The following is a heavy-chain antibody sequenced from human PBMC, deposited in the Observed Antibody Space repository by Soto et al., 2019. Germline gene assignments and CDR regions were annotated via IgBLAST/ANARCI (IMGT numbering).Heavy chain of an antibody. CDR2: INPNSGGT. CDR3: PRSALVLXVYVPTSPCFGP. J-gene: IGHJ5*02. Sequence: ASVKVSCKASGYTFSNYYVHWVRQAPGHGLEWIGWINPNSGGTKYAQKFPGRVTMTTATSIRTAYMDLSXLTPVDTAVYXCPRSALVLXVYVPTSPCFGPWG. V-gene: IGHV1-2*02. CDR1: GYTFSNYY. D-gene: IGHD2-8*02.